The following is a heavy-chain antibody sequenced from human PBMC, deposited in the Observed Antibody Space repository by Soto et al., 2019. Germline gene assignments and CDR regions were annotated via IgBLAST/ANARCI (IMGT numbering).Heavy chain of an antibody. CDR1: GFTFSTYD. CDR3: AREGGERWIQIGMAV. Sequence: QVQLVESGGGVVQPGRSLRLSCVASGFTFSTYDMHWVRQAPGKGLEWVAVISYAGSTKYYADSVKGRFTISRDNSKNTLYLQMNSLRAEDTAVYYCAREGGERWIQIGMAVWCQATTVTVSS. D-gene: IGHD5-18*01. J-gene: IGHJ6*02. CDR2: ISYAGSTK. V-gene: IGHV3-30-3*01.